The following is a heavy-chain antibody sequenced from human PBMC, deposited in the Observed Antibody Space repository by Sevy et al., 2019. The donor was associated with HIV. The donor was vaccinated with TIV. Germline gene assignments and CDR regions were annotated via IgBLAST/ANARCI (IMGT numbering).Heavy chain of an antibody. V-gene: IGHV3-30-3*01. CDR3: AFERLSSNVAEYFHN. Sequence: GGSLRLSCAAPGFPFSSYSLHWVRQAPGKGLEWVATISFDGSNKYYTDSVKGRFSISRDNSKKSLYLQMSGLRPEDTAVYYCAFERLSSNVAEYFHNWGQGTLVTVSS. D-gene: IGHD4-4*01. CDR1: GFPFSSYS. CDR2: ISFDGSNK. J-gene: IGHJ1*01.